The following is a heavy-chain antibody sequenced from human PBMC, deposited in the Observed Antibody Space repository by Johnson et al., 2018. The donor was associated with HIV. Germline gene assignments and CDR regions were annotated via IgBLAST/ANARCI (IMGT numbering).Heavy chain of an antibody. Sequence: VQLVESGGGVVQPGRSLRLSCAASGFTFSSYGMHWVRQAPGKGLEWVGRIKSKTDGGTTDYAAPVKGRFTISRDDSKNTLYLQMNSLRAEDTAVYYCAREIIAAADDIWGQGTMVTVSS. CDR1: GFTFSSYG. CDR2: IKSKTDGGTT. D-gene: IGHD6-13*01. CDR3: AREIIAAADDI. J-gene: IGHJ3*02. V-gene: IGHV3-15*01.